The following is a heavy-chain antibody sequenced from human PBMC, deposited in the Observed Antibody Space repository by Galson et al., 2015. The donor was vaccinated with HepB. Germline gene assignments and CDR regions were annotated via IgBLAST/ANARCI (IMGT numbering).Heavy chain of an antibody. J-gene: IGHJ6*03. D-gene: IGHD3-3*01. CDR1: GYTFTSYY. CDR3: ARRSITIFGVAPPLDYYYMDV. Sequence: SVKVSCKASGYTFTSYYMHWVRQAPGQGLEWMGIINPSGGSTSYAQKFQGRVTMTRDTSTSTVYMELSSLRSEDTAVYYCARRSITIFGVAPPLDYYYMDVWGKGTTVTVSS. CDR2: INPSGGST. V-gene: IGHV1-46*01.